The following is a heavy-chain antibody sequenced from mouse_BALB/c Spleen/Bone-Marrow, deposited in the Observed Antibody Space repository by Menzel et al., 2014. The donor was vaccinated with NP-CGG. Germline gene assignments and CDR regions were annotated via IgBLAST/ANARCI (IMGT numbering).Heavy chain of an antibody. Sequence: AQLQQSGPGLVAPSQSLSITCTVSGFSLTNYGVHWVRQPPEKGLEWLGVIWAGGSTNYNSALMSRLSISKDNSKSQVFLKMNSLQTDDTAMYYCARDRGGSYWGQGTLVTVSA. V-gene: IGHV2-9*02. CDR1: GFSLTNYG. CDR2: IWAGGST. J-gene: IGHJ3*01. CDR3: ARDRGGSY.